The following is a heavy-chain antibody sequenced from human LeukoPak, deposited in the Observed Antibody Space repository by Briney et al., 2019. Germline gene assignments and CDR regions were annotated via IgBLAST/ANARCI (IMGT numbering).Heavy chain of an antibody. CDR3: ARVPLGYSGAYYFDY. CDR1: RGSISASIRSYY. J-gene: IGHJ4*02. CDR2: ISSSGST. Sequence: PSETLSLTCTVSRGSISASIRSYYWSWLRQPPGKGLEWIGYISSSGSTNDNPSLRSRVTISVDTSRNQFFLNLSSVSAADTAVYYCARVPLGYSGAYYFDYWGPGTLVTVSP. V-gene: IGHV4-4*09. D-gene: IGHD5-12*01.